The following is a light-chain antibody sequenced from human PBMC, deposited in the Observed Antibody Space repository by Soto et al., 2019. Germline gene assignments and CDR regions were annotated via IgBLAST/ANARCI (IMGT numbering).Light chain of an antibody. CDR1: QSVDRN. V-gene: IGKV3D-15*01. CDR2: GAF. J-gene: IGKJ4*01. Sequence: EIVMTQPPGTLSVSTEEGATRSCRASQSVDRNLAWYQQKPGQAPRLLIYGAFTRPTGIPDRFSGSGSGTEFSLTISSLQSEDFAVYYCQQYDSWPLTFGGGTKVDI. CDR3: QQYDSWPLT.